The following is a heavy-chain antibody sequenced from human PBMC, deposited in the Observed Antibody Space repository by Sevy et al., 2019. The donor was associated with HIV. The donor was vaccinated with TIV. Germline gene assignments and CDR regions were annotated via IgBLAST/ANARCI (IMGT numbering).Heavy chain of an antibody. J-gene: IGHJ6*02. Sequence: GGSLRLSCAASGFSFNSYDMNWVRQAPGKGLEWVSSISSACTYIYYADSVKGRFSISRDNAKKSLYLQMNSLRAEDTAVYYCASVVGYVSGNYYKYLDDLDFWGQGTTVTVSS. CDR3: ASVVGYVSGNYYKYLDDLDF. CDR1: GFSFNSYD. V-gene: IGHV3-21*01. D-gene: IGHD3-10*01. CDR2: ISSACTYI.